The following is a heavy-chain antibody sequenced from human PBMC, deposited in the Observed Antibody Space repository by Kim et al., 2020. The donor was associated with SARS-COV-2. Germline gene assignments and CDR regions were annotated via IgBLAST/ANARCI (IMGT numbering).Heavy chain of an antibody. CDR2: IYSGGST. CDR3: ARANGYSYVPYYFDY. Sequence: GGSLRLSCAASGFTVSSNYMSWVRQAPGKGLEWVSVIYSGGSTYYADSVKGRFTISRDNSKNTLYLQMNSLRAEDTAVYYCARANGYSYVPYYFDYWGQGTLVTVSS. CDR1: GFTVSSNY. D-gene: IGHD5-18*01. J-gene: IGHJ4*02. V-gene: IGHV3-53*01.